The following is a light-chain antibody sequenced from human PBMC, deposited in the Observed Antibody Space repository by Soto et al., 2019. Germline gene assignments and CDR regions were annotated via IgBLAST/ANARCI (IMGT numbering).Light chain of an antibody. Sequence: DIQVTQSPSSLSASVGDRVSITFQASQDISNRLNWYQQKPGKAPTLLIFDASNLQTGVPSRFSGSRSGTDFTFTITSLQPEDIATYYCHQYDNLPPITFGQGTRLEIK. CDR1: QDISNR. J-gene: IGKJ5*01. V-gene: IGKV1-33*01. CDR2: DAS. CDR3: HQYDNLPPIT.